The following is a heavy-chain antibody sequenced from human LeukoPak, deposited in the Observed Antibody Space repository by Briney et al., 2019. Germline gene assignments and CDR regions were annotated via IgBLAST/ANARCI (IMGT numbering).Heavy chain of an antibody. V-gene: IGHV3-7*03. CDR3: TSLRDSSGYYYEGDAFDI. J-gene: IGHJ3*02. CDR1: GFTFSSYW. CDR2: IKQDGSEK. D-gene: IGHD3-22*01. Sequence: GGSLRLSCAASGFTFSSYWMSWVRQAPGKGLEWVANIKQDGSEKYYVDSVKGRFTISRDNAKNSLYLQMNSLKTEDTAVYYCTSLRDSSGYYYEGDAFDIWGQGTMVTVSS.